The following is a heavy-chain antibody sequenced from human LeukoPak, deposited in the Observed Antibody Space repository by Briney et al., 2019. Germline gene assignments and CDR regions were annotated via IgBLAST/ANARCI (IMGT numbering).Heavy chain of an antibody. D-gene: IGHD4/OR15-4a*01. CDR2: IWYDGSNK. Sequence: GRSLRLSCAAAGFTFSSYGMHWVRQAPGKGLEWVAVIWYDGSNKDYADPVKGRSTISRDNSRNTLYLEMNSLRAEDTALYYCARDLKSGAFDYWGQGTLVTVSS. CDR3: ARDLKSGAFDY. V-gene: IGHV3-33*01. J-gene: IGHJ4*02. CDR1: GFTFSSYG.